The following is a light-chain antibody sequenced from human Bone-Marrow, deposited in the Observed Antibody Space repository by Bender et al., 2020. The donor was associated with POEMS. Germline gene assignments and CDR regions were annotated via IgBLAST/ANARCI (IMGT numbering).Light chain of an antibody. Sequence: QSVLTQPPSASGTPGQRVTISCSGSSSNIGTNPVNWYHHVPGTAPKLLIYNNNERPSGVPDRFSGSNSGTSASLAITGLQSEDEGDYYCAAWEDSLNGWVFGGGTKLTVL. CDR2: NNN. J-gene: IGLJ3*02. CDR1: SSNIGTNP. V-gene: IGLV1-44*01. CDR3: AAWEDSLNGWV.